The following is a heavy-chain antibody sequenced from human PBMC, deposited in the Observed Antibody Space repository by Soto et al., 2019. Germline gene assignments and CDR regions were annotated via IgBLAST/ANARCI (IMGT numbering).Heavy chain of an antibody. CDR3: ARETPSAAAAYYYYGLDV. J-gene: IGHJ6*02. Sequence: PGGSLRLSCAASGFTFSSYFINWVRQAPGQGLEWVGGIIPVFGTGSYAEKFQGRVTITADESTSTAYMELSRLRSDDTAVYYCARETPSAAAAYYYYGLDVWGQGTTVTVSS. D-gene: IGHD6-13*01. V-gene: IGHV1-69*01. CDR2: IIPVFGTG. CDR1: GFTFSSYF.